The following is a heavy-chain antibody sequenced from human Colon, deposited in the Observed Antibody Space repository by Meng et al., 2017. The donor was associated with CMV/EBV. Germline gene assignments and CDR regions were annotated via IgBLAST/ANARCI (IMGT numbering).Heavy chain of an antibody. CDR3: ATITGAR. CDR2: TKEDGSAK. J-gene: IGHJ4*02. D-gene: IGHD2-8*02. Sequence: GGSLRLSCVASGFTFSQNWMTWVRQAPGKGLEWVATTKEDGSAKFYVDSVKRRFHISRDNAKSSLYLQMDSLRAEDTAIYYCATITGARWGQGTLVTVSS. V-gene: IGHV3-7*01. CDR1: GFTFSQNW.